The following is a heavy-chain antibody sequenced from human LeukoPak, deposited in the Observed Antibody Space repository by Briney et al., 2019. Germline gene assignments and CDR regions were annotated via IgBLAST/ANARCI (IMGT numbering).Heavy chain of an antibody. J-gene: IGHJ4*02. D-gene: IGHD5-18*01. Sequence: GGSLRLSCAASGFTVSSTYMSWVRQAPGKGLEWVSVIYSGGTTYYADSVKGRFTISRDNSKNTLYLQMNSLRTEDTAVYYCARDLYNYGSYWGQGTLVTVSS. CDR1: GFTVSSTY. CDR3: ARDLYNYGSY. V-gene: IGHV3-66*01. CDR2: IYSGGTT.